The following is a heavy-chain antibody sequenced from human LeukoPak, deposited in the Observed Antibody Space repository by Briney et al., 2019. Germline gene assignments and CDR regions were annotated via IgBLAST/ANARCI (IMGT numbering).Heavy chain of an antibody. Sequence: PGRSLRLYCAASGFTFSSYGMHWGRQAPGKGLEWVAVISYDGSNKYYADSVKGRFTISRDNSKNTLYLQMNSLRAEDTAVYYCAKGGPCGGDRYYLAFWGQGTLVTVSS. CDR1: GFTFSSYG. CDR2: ISYDGSNK. V-gene: IGHV3-30*18. D-gene: IGHD2-21*02. CDR3: AKGGPCGGDRYYLAF. J-gene: IGHJ4*02.